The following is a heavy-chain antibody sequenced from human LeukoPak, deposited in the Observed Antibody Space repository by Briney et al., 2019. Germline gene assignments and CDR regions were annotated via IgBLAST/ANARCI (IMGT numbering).Heavy chain of an antibody. V-gene: IGHV3-7*05. CDR3: ARASDPWLQLT. D-gene: IGHD5-24*01. J-gene: IGHJ5*02. Sequence: PGGPLSLSCAASGPPFRNYWRIWVRQAPGKGREWVANIKQDGSEKRYADSVRGRFTVSRDNAHTSLYLQMSSLRAEDTALYYCARASDPWLQLTWGQGTLVTVSS. CDR2: IKQDGSEK. CDR1: GPPFRNYW.